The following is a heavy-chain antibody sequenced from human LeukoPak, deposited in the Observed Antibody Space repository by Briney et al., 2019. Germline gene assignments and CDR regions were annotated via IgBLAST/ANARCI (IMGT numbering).Heavy chain of an antibody. CDR3: ARDLPIRSGYSYGKSIKDY. CDR2: INPNSGGT. CDR1: GYTFTGYY. Sequence: ASVKVSCKASGYTFTGYYMHWVRQAPGQGLEWMGWINPNSGGTNYAQKFQGRVTMTRDTSISTAYMELSRLRSDDTAVYYCARDLPIRSGYSYGKSIKDYWGQGTLVTVSS. J-gene: IGHJ4*02. V-gene: IGHV1-2*02. D-gene: IGHD5-18*01.